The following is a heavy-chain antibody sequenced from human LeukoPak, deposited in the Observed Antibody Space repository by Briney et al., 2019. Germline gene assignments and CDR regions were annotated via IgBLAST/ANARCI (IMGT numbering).Heavy chain of an antibody. CDR3: AKDLTRTGAVAGT. D-gene: IGHD6-19*01. V-gene: IGHV3-23*01. Sequence: GGSLRLSCAASGFTFSSHAMTWVRQAPGKGLEWGSSITGSGGSTFYAASVKGRFTISRDNSKNTLYLQMNSLRAEDTAVYYCAKDLTRTGAVAGTWGQGTLVTVSS. CDR2: ITGSGGST. J-gene: IGHJ4*02. CDR1: GFTFSSHA.